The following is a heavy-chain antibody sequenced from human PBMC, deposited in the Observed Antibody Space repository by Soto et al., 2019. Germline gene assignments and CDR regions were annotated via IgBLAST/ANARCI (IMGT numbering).Heavy chain of an antibody. CDR2: NYYSGST. D-gene: IGHD2-2*01. CDR1: GGSISSYY. CDR3: AGGYDRNFDS. V-gene: IGHV4-59*12. J-gene: IGHJ4*02. Sequence: PSETLSLTCTVSGGSISSYYWSWIRQPPGKGLEWIGYNYYSGSTNYNPSLKSRVTKSIDTSKNQFSQKMSSVTAADTAEYYCAGGYDRNFDSWGQATLVT.